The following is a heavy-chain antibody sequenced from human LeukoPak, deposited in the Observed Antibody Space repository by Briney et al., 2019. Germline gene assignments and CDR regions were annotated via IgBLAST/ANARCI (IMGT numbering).Heavy chain of an antibody. CDR1: GFTFSGYW. CDR2: IKEDGSKI. Sequence: GGSLRLSCAASGFTFSGYWMSWVRQAPGKGLEWVANIKEDGSKIYYVDSVKGRFTISRDNTKSSLHLQMNSLRAEDTAVYYCASGGWFYFDYWGQGTLVTVSS. D-gene: IGHD6-19*01. V-gene: IGHV3-7*01. CDR3: ASGGWFYFDY. J-gene: IGHJ4*02.